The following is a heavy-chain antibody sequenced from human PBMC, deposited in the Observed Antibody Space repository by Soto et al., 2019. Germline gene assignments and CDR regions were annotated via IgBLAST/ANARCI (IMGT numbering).Heavy chain of an antibody. CDR1: GDSINGYK. V-gene: IGHV4-59*12. J-gene: IGHJ4*02. Sequence: SPSLTCTDSGDSINGYKWSLFRQPHGKGLEWIGYVHYSGSTTYSPSVKSRVTISVDTSKNSVYLQMNSMRAEDTAVYYCARDVSYDFWTGFHNDYWGEGTLVTVSA. D-gene: IGHD3-3*01. CDR2: VHYSGST. CDR3: ARDVSYDFWTGFHNDY.